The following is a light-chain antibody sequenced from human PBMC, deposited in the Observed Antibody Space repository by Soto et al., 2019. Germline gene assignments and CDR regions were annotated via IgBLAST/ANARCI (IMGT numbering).Light chain of an antibody. J-gene: IGKJ1*01. CDR2: GTS. CDR3: QHYSRTLPWT. CDR1: QTVGTNF. V-gene: IGKV3-20*01. Sequence: EIVLTQSPGTLYLSPGETATLSCRASQTVGTNFLAWYQQQPGQAPRLLMFGTSNRATDIPNGFGVSGSGTDFTLTIIRLEPEDVAVYYCQHYSRTLPWTFGQGTKVEIK.